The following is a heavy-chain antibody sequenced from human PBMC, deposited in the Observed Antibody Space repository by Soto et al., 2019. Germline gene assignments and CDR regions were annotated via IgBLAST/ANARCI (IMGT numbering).Heavy chain of an antibody. CDR1: GFTFSSYS. CDR2: ISSSSSYI. J-gene: IGHJ6*03. CDR3: ARDFGAYSIRNLTLGYYYYYMDV. D-gene: IGHD3-10*01. Sequence: GGSLRLSCAASGFTFSSYSMNWVRQAPGKGLEWVSSISSSSSYIYYADSVKGRFTISRDNAKNSLYLQMNSLRAEDTAVYYCARDFGAYSIRNLTLGYYYYYMDVWGKGTTVTVSS. V-gene: IGHV3-21*01.